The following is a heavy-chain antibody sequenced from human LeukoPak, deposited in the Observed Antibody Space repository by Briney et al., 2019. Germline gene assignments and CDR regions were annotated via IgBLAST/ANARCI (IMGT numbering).Heavy chain of an antibody. J-gene: IGHJ6*02. D-gene: IGHD6-19*01. V-gene: IGHV4-59*01. CDR3: ARDRLYYGMDV. CDR2: IYYSGST. Sequence: PSETLSLTCTVSGGSISSYYWSWLRQPPGKGLEWIGYIYYSGSTNYNPSLKSRVTISVDTSKNHFSLKLSSVTAADTAVYYCARDRLYYGMDVWGRGTTVTVSS. CDR1: GGSISSYY.